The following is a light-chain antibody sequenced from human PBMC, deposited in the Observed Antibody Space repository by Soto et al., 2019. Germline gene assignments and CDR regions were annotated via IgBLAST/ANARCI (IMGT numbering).Light chain of an antibody. CDR2: EVS. V-gene: IGLV2-23*02. Sequence: QSVLTQPASVSGSPGQSITISCTGTSSDVGSYNLVSWYQRHPGKAPKLMIYEVSKRPSGVSNRFSGSKSGNTASLTISGLQAEDEADYYCCSYAGSSIPYVFGTGTKVTVL. CDR1: SSDVGSYNL. J-gene: IGLJ1*01. CDR3: CSYAGSSIPYV.